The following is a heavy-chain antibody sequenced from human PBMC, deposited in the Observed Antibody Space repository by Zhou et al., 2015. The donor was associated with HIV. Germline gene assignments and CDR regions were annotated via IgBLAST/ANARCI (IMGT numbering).Heavy chain of an antibody. V-gene: IGHV1-69*01. D-gene: IGHD1-26*01. CDR3: AGRDTTAYRAYYRYALDV. J-gene: IGHJ6*02. CDR1: GDIFSTHV. CDR2: ITPDFGTT. Sequence: QVRLVQSGAEVKKPGSSVRFSCRTSGDIFSTHVINWVRQTPGQGLEWMGGITPDFGTTNNAQKFHDRVTITADEDTTTVYLELRNLRSEDSARYFCAGRDTTAYRAYYRYALDVWGQGTTLIVSS.